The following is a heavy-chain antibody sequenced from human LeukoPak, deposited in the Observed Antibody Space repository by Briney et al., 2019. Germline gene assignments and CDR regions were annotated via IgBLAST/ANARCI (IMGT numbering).Heavy chain of an antibody. CDR2: IYYSGST. Sequence: PSETLSLTCTVSGGSISSYYWGWIRQPPGKGLEWIGSIYYSGSTYYNPSLKSRVTISVDTSKNQFSLKLSSVTAADTAVYYCARDQGNYYDSSGGLDYWGQGTLVTVSS. D-gene: IGHD3-22*01. CDR3: ARDQGNYYDSSGGLDY. J-gene: IGHJ4*02. V-gene: IGHV4-39*07. CDR1: GGSISSYY.